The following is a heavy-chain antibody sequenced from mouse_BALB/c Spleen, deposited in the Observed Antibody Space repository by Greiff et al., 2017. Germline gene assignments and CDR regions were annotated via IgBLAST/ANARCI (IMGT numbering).Heavy chain of an antibody. J-gene: IGHJ2*01. Sequence: QVQLQQSGAELAKPGASVKMSCKASGYTFTSYWMHWVKQRPGQGLEWIGYINPSTGYTEYNQKFKDKATLTADKSSSTAYMQLSSLTSEDSAVYYCARSSYGYNYFDYWGQGTTLTVSS. V-gene: IGHV1-7*01. CDR2: INPSTGYT. CDR3: ARSSYGYNYFDY. CDR1: GYTFTSYW. D-gene: IGHD2-9*01.